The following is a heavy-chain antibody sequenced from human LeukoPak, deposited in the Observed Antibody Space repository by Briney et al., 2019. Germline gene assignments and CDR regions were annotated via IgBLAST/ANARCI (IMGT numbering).Heavy chain of an antibody. D-gene: IGHD5-18*01. CDR2: ISSSSCVI. J-gene: IGHJ6*02. CDR1: GFTFSGYG. Sequence: GGSLILFCAASGFTFSGYGMNWVRQAPGKGLEWVSYISSSSCVIFYAHSVEGRFTISIDNARSSLYLKMTSLRAEDTGTYYCARYGLWSHHYKHGMDVWGQGTAVTVSS. CDR3: ARYGLWSHHYKHGMDV. V-gene: IGHV3-48*03.